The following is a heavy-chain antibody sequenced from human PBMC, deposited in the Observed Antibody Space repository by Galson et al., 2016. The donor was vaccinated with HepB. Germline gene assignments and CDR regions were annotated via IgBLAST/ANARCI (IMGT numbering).Heavy chain of an antibody. V-gene: IGHV3-15*04. CDR1: GFIFSDAW. J-gene: IGHJ3*02. CDR3: CRMVRSHENALEI. D-gene: IGHD3-10*01. CDR2: IGSQTDGETT. Sequence: SLRLSCAASGFIFSDAWMSWVRQAPGEGLVWVGRIGSQTDGETTNYAAPVKDRFTISRDDSKRILYLQMNSLKIEDTALAYCCRMVRSHENALEIWGQGTMVTVFS.